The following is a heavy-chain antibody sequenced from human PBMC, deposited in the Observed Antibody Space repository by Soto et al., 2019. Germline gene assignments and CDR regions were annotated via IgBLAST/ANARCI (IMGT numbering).Heavy chain of an antibody. CDR1: GGSISSSSYY. CDR2: IYYSGST. J-gene: IGHJ4*02. CDR3: ARQSDILTGYYLLYYFDY. D-gene: IGHD3-9*01. Sequence: LSLTCTVSGGSISSSSYYWGWIRQPPGKGLEWIGSIYYSGSTYYNPSLKSRVTISVDTSKNQFSLKLSSVTAADTAVYYCARQSDILTGYYLLYYFDYWGQGTLVTVSS. V-gene: IGHV4-39*01.